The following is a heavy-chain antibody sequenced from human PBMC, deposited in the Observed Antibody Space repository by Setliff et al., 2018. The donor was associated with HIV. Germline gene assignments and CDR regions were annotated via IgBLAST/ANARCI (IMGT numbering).Heavy chain of an antibody. CDR3: ARLGEHDTGDLDV. CDR2: IYTSGNT. J-gene: IGHJ6*04. V-gene: IGHV4-61*09. Sequence: PSETLSLTCKVSGDSISSGGYYWTWIRKPAGKGLEWIGHIYTSGNTNYNPSLKSRVSISVATSKNQLFLTLMSVTAADSAVYYCARLGEHDTGDLDVWGKGTTVTVSS. D-gene: IGHD7-27*01. CDR1: GDSISSGGYY.